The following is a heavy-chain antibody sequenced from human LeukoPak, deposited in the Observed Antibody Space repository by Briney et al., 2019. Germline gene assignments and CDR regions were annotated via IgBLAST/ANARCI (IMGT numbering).Heavy chain of an antibody. J-gene: IGHJ6*03. CDR2: IYYSGST. CDR3: ASHSLYDSSGYKKLYYYYYMDV. CDR1: GGSISSGGYY. Sequence: KPSQTLSLTCTVSGGSISSGGYYWSWIRQHPGKGLEWIGYIYYSGSTYYNPSLKSRVTISVDTSKNQFSLKLSSVTAADSAVYYCASHSLYDSSGYKKLYYYYYMDVWGKGTTVTVSS. V-gene: IGHV4-31*03. D-gene: IGHD3-22*01.